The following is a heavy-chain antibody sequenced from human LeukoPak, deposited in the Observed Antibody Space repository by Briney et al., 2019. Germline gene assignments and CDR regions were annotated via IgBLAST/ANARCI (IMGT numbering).Heavy chain of an antibody. V-gene: IGHV4-59*08. CDR1: GGSLSTYY. D-gene: IGHD6-13*01. CDR2: IYYSGST. CDR3: ARLGYYSSSWTAFDY. J-gene: IGHJ4*02. Sequence: SETLSLTCTVSGGSLSTYYWSWIWQPPGKRLEWLGYIYYSGSTNYNPSLQSRVTISVDTSKNQFSQKLSSVTAADTAVYYCARLGYYSSSWTAFDYWGQGTLVTVSS.